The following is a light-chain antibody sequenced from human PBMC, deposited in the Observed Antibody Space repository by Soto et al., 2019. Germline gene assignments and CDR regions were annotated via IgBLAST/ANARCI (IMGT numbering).Light chain of an antibody. Sequence: DILMTQSPSTLSASVGDRVSITCRASQSIERYLAWYQQKPGKAPNLLIYDASSLERGVPSRFSGRGSGTEFTLTISSLQPDDFATYCCQQFKSSPWSFGQGTKVEIK. CDR1: QSIERY. CDR3: QQFKSSPWS. CDR2: DAS. J-gene: IGKJ1*01. V-gene: IGKV1-5*01.